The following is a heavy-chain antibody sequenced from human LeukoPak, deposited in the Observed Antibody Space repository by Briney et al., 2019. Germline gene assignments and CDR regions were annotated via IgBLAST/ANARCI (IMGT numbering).Heavy chain of an antibody. Sequence: GGSLRLSCAASGFTFSSYWMSWVRQAPGKGLEWAANIKEDGSGEYYVDSVKGRFTISRDNAKNSLYLQMNSLRAEDTAVYYCVRDYYYGSGAGGYGYWGQGTLVTVSS. CDR1: GFTFSSYW. V-gene: IGHV3-7*01. J-gene: IGHJ4*02. CDR2: IKEDGSGE. CDR3: VRDYYYGSGAGGYGY. D-gene: IGHD3-10*01.